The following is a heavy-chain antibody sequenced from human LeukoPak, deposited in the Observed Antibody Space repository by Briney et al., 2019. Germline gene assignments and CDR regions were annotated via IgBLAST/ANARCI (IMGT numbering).Heavy chain of an antibody. D-gene: IGHD3-16*02. Sequence: PGGSLRLSCAASGFTVSSNYMSWVRQAPGKGLEWVSIIYSGGSTFYADSVKGRFTISRDNSKNTLYLQMNSLRAEDTAVYYCARGGLHYDYVWGSYPVRYFDYWSQGNLVTVSS. CDR1: GFTVSSNY. V-gene: IGHV3-53*05. J-gene: IGHJ4*02. CDR3: ARGGLHYDYVWGSYPVRYFDY. CDR2: IYSGGST.